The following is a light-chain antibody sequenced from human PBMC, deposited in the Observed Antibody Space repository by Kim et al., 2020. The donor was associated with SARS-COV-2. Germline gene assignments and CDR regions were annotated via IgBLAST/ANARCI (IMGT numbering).Light chain of an antibody. CDR1: DNGTKS. V-gene: IGLV3-21*04. CDR2: YDT. CDR3: QVWDSGSDQWV. J-gene: IGLJ3*02. Sequence: APGKTATTPFGGEDNGTKSVHWYQQKPGQAPVLGIYYDTDRPSGIPERFSASNSGNTATLTDSRVEAGDEADYYCQVWDSGSDQWVFGGGTQLTVL.